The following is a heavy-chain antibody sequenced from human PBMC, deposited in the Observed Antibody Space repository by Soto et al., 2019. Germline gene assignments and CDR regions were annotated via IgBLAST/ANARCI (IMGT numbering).Heavy chain of an antibody. Sequence: QVQLVESGGGVVQPGRSLRLSCAASGFTFSSYGMHWVRQAPGKGLEWVAVIWYDGSNKYYADSVKGRFTISRDNSKNPLYQQMNSLSAEDAAVYYCARGGVDIVATIMSEAIDYWGQGTLVTGPS. J-gene: IGHJ4*02. CDR2: IWYDGSNK. D-gene: IGHD5-12*01. V-gene: IGHV3-33*01. CDR3: ARGGVDIVATIMSEAIDY. CDR1: GFTFSSYG.